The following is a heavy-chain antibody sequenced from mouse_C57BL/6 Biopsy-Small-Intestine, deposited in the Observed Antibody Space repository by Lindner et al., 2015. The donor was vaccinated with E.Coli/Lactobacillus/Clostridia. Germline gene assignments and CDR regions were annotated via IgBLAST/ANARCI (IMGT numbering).Heavy chain of an antibody. CDR1: GYSFTDYY. Sequence: VQLQESGPELVKPGASVKISCKASGYSFTDYYMHWVKQSPEKSLEWIGEINPSTGGTTYNQKFKAKATLTVDKSSGTAYMQLKSLTSEDSAVYYCARSGIYSSGGFAYWGQGTLVTVSA. CDR2: INPSTGGT. CDR3: ARSGIYSSGGFAY. V-gene: IGHV1-42*01. D-gene: IGHD1-1*01. J-gene: IGHJ3*01.